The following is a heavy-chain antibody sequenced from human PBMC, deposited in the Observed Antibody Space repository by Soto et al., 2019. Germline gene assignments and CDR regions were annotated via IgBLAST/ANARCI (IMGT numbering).Heavy chain of an antibody. V-gene: IGHV3-53*01. Sequence: EVQLVESGGGLIQPGGSLILSCAASGFTVSSNYMSWVRQAPGKGLELVSVIYSGGSTYYADSVNGRFTISRDNSKNTLYLQRNSLRAEDTDVYFCARDMGSRGYCISTSCPYYSGMDVWVQGTTVTVSS. CDR1: GFTVSSNY. CDR2: IYSGGST. D-gene: IGHD2-2*01. J-gene: IGHJ6*02. CDR3: ARDMGSRGYCISTSCPYYSGMDV.